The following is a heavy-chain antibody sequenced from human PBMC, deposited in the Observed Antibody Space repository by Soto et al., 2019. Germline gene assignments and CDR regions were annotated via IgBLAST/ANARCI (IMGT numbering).Heavy chain of an antibody. D-gene: IGHD1-1*01. Sequence: GGSLRLSCAASXFTFSNYAMSWVRQAPGKGLEWVSAISGSGGSTFYADSVKGRFTISRDNSKNTLYLQMNSLRAEDTAVYYCPRLTGALNWFDPWGQGTLVTVSS. J-gene: IGHJ5*02. CDR3: PRLTGALNWFDP. V-gene: IGHV3-23*01. CDR1: XFTFSNYA. CDR2: ISGSGGST.